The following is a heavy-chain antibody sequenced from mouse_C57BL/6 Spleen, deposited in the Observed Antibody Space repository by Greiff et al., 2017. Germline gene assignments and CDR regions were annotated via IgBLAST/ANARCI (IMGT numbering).Heavy chain of an antibody. Sequence: QVQLQQSGAELVRPGASVTLSCKASGYTFTDYEMHWVKQTPVHGLEWIGAIDPETGGTAYNQKFKGKAILTADKSSSTAYMELRSLTSEDSAVYYWVYYYGSSPYAMDYWGQGTSVTVSS. CDR3: VYYYGSSPYAMDY. CDR2: IDPETGGT. J-gene: IGHJ4*01. V-gene: IGHV1-15*01. D-gene: IGHD1-1*01. CDR1: GYTFTDYE.